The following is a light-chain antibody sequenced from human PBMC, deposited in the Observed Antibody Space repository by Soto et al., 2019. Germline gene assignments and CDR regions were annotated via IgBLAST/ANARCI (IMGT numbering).Light chain of an antibody. Sequence: DIQMTQSPSTLSASVGDRVTITCRASQSISSWLAWYQQKPGKAPKVLIYKASSLESGVPSRLSGSGSGPEFTLTTSSLQPDDFATYYCQQYNSYPYTFGQGTKLEI. CDR2: KAS. CDR1: QSISSW. V-gene: IGKV1-5*03. CDR3: QQYNSYPYT. J-gene: IGKJ2*01.